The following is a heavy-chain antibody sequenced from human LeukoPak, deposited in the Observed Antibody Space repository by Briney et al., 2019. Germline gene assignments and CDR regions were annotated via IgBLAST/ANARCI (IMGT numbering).Heavy chain of an antibody. CDR1: GGSISGSSYY. J-gene: IGHJ4*02. CDR2: IYYTGST. D-gene: IGHD5-18*01. CDR3: AKHFSGVGTAMDY. V-gene: IGHV4-39*01. Sequence: PSETLSLTCTVSGGSISGSSYYWGWIRQPPGKGLEWIGSIYYTGSTYYNPSLKSRVTISVDTSKNQFSLKVSSVTAADTAVYYCAKHFSGVGTAMDYWGQGTLVTVSS.